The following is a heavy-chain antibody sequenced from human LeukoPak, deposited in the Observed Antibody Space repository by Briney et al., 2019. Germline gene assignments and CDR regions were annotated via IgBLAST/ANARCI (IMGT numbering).Heavy chain of an antibody. V-gene: IGHV7-4-1*02. D-gene: IGHD5-24*01. J-gene: IGHJ3*02. CDR3: AREGDGYNSGDAFDI. CDR1: GYTFTSYA. CDR2: INTNTGNP. Sequence: ASVKVSCKASGYTFTSYAMNWVRQAPGQGLEWMGWINTNTGNPTYAQGFTGRFVFSLDTSVSTAYLQISSLKAGDTAVYYCAREGDGYNSGDAFDIWGQGTMVTVSS.